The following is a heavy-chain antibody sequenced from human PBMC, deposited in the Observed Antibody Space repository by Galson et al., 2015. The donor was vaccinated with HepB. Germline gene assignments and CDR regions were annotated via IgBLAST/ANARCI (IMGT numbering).Heavy chain of an antibody. V-gene: IGHV3-15*07. J-gene: IGHJ2*01. CDR2: IKSKTDGGTT. CDR1: GFTFSNAW. CDR3: ARRTVVTPPDWYFDL. D-gene: IGHD4-23*01. Sequence: SLRLSCAASGFTFSNAWMNWVRQAPGKGLEWVGRIKSKTDGGTTDYAAPVKGRFTISRDDSKNTLYLQMNSLKASDTAMYYCARRTVVTPPDWYFDLWGRGTLVTVSS.